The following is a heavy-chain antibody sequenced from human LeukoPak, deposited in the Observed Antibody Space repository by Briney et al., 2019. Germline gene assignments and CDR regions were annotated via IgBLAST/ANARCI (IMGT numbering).Heavy chain of an antibody. J-gene: IGHJ5*02. Sequence: ASVTVSCKASGYTFTSYDINWVRQATGQGLEWMGWMNPNSGNTGYAQKFQGRVTMTRNTSISTAYMELSSLRSEDTAVYYCARRRRVGANNWFDPWGQGTLVTVSS. CDR2: MNPNSGNT. CDR3: ARRRRVGANNWFDP. V-gene: IGHV1-8*01. CDR1: GYTFTSYD. D-gene: IGHD1-26*01.